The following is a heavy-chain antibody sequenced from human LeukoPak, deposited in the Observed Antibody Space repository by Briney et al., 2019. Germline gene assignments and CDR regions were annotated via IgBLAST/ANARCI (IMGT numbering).Heavy chain of an antibody. CDR1: GFTFNNYW. V-gene: IGHV3-7*04. CDR2: INQDGSEE. Sequence: GGSLRLSCAASGFTFNNYWMTWVRQAPGKGLEGVANINQDGSEEYYVDSVKGRFTISRDSAKNSLYLQMNSLRAEDTAIYYCARDFPGHDAFDIWGQGTMVTVS. D-gene: IGHD7-27*01. J-gene: IGHJ3*02. CDR3: ARDFPGHDAFDI.